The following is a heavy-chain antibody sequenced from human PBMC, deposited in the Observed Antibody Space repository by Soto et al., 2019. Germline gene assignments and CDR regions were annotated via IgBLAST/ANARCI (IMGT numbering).Heavy chain of an antibody. CDR2: INPNSGVT. Sequence: ASVKVSCKASGYIFTGYYMHWVRQTPGQGLEWMGWINPNSGVTKYAQKFQGRVIMARDTSMNTAYMELSGLRSDDTAVYYCARDRQQLDYSPYWGPGTLVTVS. J-gene: IGHJ4*02. V-gene: IGHV1-2*02. CDR3: ARDRQQLDYSPY. D-gene: IGHD6-13*01. CDR1: GYIFTGYY.